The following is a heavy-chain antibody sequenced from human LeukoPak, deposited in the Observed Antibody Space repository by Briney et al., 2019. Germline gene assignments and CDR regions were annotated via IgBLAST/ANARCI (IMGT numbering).Heavy chain of an antibody. D-gene: IGHD3-10*01. Sequence: SETLSLTCTVSGVSISSGSNYWGWIRQPPGKTLEWIGSIYSSGNTYYNPSLKSRVIILIDTAKNHFSLNLSSVTAADTAVYYCARSDGYGLVGIWGQGTMVTVSS. CDR1: GVSISSGSNY. V-gene: IGHV4-39*07. CDR3: ARSDGYGLVGI. CDR2: IYSSGNT. J-gene: IGHJ3*02.